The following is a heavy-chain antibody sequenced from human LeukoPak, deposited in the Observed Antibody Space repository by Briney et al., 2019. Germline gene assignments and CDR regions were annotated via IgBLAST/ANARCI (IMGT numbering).Heavy chain of an antibody. CDR1: GFTVSTKY. CDR3: ARDLGGSDYVFDY. Sequence: GGSLRLSCAASGFTVSTKYMSWVRQAPGKGLEWVSIIYSGGGTYYADSVKGRFTISRDNSKNTLYLQMNSLRTEDTAVYYCARDLGGSDYVFDYWGQGTLVTVSS. D-gene: IGHD3-22*01. J-gene: IGHJ4*02. CDR2: IYSGGGT. V-gene: IGHV3-66*01.